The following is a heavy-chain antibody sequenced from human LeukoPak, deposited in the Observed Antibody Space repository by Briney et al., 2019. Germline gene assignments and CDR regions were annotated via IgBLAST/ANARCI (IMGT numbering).Heavy chain of an antibody. D-gene: IGHD6-13*01. CDR3: TRAPEERAAAIPFDY. CDR1: GFTFGDYA. V-gene: IGHV3-49*03. Sequence: PGGSLRLSCTASGFTFGDYAMSWFRQAPGKGLEWVGFIRSKAYGGTTEYAASVKGRFTISRDDSKSIAYLQMNSLKTEDTAVYYCTRAPEERAAAIPFDYWGQGTLVTVSS. CDR2: IRSKAYGGTT. J-gene: IGHJ4*02.